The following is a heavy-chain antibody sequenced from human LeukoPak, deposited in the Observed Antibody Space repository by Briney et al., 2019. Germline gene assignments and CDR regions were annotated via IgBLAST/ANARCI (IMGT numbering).Heavy chain of an antibody. J-gene: IGHJ4*02. Sequence: GGSLRLSCAASGFTFSSYSMNWVRQAPGKGLEWVSSISSSSSYIYYVDSVKGRFTISRDNAKNSLYLQMNSLRAEDTAVYYCARERGWGDYYGSGTFMRDYWGQGTLVTVSS. CDR2: ISSSSSYI. CDR3: ARERGWGDYYGSGTFMRDY. D-gene: IGHD3-10*01. V-gene: IGHV3-21*01. CDR1: GFTFSSYS.